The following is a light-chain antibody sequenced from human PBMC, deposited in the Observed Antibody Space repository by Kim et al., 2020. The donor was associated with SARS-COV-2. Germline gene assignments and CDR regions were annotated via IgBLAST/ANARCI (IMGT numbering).Light chain of an antibody. CDR1: SPRSYY. CDR2: GKN. Sequence: ALGQTVRITCKGDSPRSYYASWYQQKPGQAPVLVIYGKNNRPSGIPDRFSGSSSGNTASLTITGAQAEDEADYYCNSRDSSGNHLVFGGGTKLTVL. CDR3: NSRDSSGNHLV. J-gene: IGLJ2*01. V-gene: IGLV3-19*01.